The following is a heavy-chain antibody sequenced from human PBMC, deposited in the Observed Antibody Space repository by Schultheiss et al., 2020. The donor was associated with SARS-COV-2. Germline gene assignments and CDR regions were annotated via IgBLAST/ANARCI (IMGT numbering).Heavy chain of an antibody. J-gene: IGHJ4*02. CDR2: FYYSGTT. V-gene: IGHV4-39*01. CDR1: GGSISSGYY. Sequence: SETLSLTCTVSGGSISSGYYWGWIRQPPGKGLEWIGGFYYSGTTYYSPSLKSRVTISVHTSKTQFSLRLSSVTAADTALYYCAGRDYGDYYFASWGQGTLVTVSS. CDR3: AGRDYGDYYFAS. D-gene: IGHD4-17*01.